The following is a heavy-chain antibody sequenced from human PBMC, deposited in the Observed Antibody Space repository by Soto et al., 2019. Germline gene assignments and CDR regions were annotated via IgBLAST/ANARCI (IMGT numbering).Heavy chain of an antibody. Sequence: QVQLQESGPGLVKPSQTLSLICTVSGGSISSGDYYWSWIRQPPGKGLEWIGYIYYSGSTYYNASLKSRVSIVLDTSKNQFSMKLSSVTAADTAVYYCASYYCSSTRCPGVDVWGQGTTVTVSS. CDR1: GGSISSGDYY. J-gene: IGHJ6*02. CDR3: ASYYCSSTRCPGVDV. V-gene: IGHV4-30-4*01. CDR2: IYYSGST. D-gene: IGHD2-2*01.